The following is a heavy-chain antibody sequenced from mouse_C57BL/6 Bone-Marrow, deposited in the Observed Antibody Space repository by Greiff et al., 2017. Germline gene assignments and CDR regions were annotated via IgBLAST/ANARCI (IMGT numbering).Heavy chain of an antibody. CDR2: INPNNGGT. Sequence: EVQLQQSGPELVKPGASVKISCKASGYTFTDYYMNWVKQSHGKSLEWIGDINPNNGGTSYNQKFKGKATLTVDKSSSTAYMELRSLTSEDSAVYYCARSSPDWYAMDYWGQGTSVTVSS. V-gene: IGHV1-26*01. J-gene: IGHJ4*01. CDR3: ARSSPDWYAMDY. CDR1: GYTFTDYY. D-gene: IGHD2-4*01.